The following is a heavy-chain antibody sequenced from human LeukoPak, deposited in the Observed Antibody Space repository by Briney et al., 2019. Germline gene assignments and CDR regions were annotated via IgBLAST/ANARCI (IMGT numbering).Heavy chain of an antibody. Sequence: PSGGSLRLSCAASGFTFSSYGMRWVRQAPGKGLEWVAVIWYDGSNKYYADSVKGRFTISRDNSKNTLYLQMNSLRAEDTAVYYCARDSSVDRIPFDYWGQGTLVTVSS. CDR3: ARDSSVDRIPFDY. J-gene: IGHJ4*02. CDR1: GFTFSSYG. D-gene: IGHD3-10*01. V-gene: IGHV3-33*01. CDR2: IWYDGSNK.